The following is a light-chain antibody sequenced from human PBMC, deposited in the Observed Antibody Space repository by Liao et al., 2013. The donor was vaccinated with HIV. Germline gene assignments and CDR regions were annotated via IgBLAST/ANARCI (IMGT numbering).Light chain of an antibody. CDR1: TLGEKY. Sequence: YDLTQPPSVSVSPGQTASITCSGDTLGEKYVTWYQQRPGQSPVVVIYEDSKRPSGIPERFSGSNSGNTATLTISATQPMDEADYYCQAWDITTGVFGAGTTLTVL. CDR2: EDS. J-gene: IGLJ3*02. V-gene: IGLV3-1*01. CDR3: QAWDITTGV.